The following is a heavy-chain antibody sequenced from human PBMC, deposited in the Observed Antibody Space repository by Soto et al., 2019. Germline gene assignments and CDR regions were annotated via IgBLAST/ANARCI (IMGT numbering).Heavy chain of an antibody. V-gene: IGHV4-34*01. CDR2: INHSGST. Sequence: SETLSLTCAVYGGSFSGYYWSWIRQPPGKGLEWIGEINHSGSTNYNPSLKSRVTISVDTSKNQFSLKLSSVTAADTAVYYCARDRWEYYDSSEPHAFDIWGQGTMVTVSS. CDR1: GGSFSGYY. D-gene: IGHD3-22*01. J-gene: IGHJ3*02. CDR3: ARDRWEYYDSSEPHAFDI.